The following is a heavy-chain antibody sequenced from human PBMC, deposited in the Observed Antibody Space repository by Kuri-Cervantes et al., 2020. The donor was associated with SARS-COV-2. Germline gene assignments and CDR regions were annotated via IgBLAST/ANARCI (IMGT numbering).Heavy chain of an antibody. CDR3: ARLGVVPAAIQIDY. V-gene: IGHV4-39*01. CDR2: IYYSGST. Sequence: ESLKISCTVPGGSISSSSYYWGWIRQPPGKGLEWIGSIYYSGSTYYNPSLKSRVTISVDTSKNQFSLKLSSVTAADTAVYYCARLGVVPAAIQIDYWGQGTLVTVSS. J-gene: IGHJ4*02. CDR1: GGSISSSSYY. D-gene: IGHD2-2*02.